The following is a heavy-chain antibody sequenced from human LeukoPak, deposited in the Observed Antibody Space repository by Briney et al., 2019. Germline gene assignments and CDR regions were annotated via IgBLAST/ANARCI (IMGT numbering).Heavy chain of an antibody. V-gene: IGHV4-59*08. CDR2: IYYSGST. D-gene: IGHD2-2*01. J-gene: IGHJ4*02. Sequence: ASETLSLTCTVSGGSISSYYWSWIRQPPGKGLEWIGYIYYSGSTNYNPSLKSRVTISVDTSKNQFSLKLSSVTAADTAVYYCARRVVVVPAAIFGEYYFDYWGQGTLVTVSS. CDR3: ARRVVVVPAAIFGEYYFDY. CDR1: GGSISSYY.